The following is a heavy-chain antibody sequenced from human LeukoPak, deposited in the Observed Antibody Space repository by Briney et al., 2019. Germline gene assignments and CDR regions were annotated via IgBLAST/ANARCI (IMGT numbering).Heavy chain of an antibody. Sequence: GGSLRLSCAASGFTFDDYAVHWVRQAPGKGLEWVSGISWNSGSIGYADSVKGRFTISRDNAKNSLYLQMNSLRAEDTALYYCAKGWYSSSWYYFDYWGQGTPVTVSS. CDR3: AKGWYSSSWYYFDY. CDR2: ISWNSGSI. J-gene: IGHJ4*02. V-gene: IGHV3-9*01. D-gene: IGHD6-13*01. CDR1: GFTFDDYA.